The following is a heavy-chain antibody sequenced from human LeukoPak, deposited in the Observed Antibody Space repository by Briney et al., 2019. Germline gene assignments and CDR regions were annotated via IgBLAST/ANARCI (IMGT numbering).Heavy chain of an antibody. J-gene: IGHJ6*03. V-gene: IGHV4-4*07. D-gene: IGHD6-13*01. Sequence: SETLSLTCTVSGGSISSYYWSWIRQPAGKGLESIGHISTSGSTNYNPSLKSRVTMSVDTSKNQFSLKLSSVTAADTAVYYCARDAAYSSSWYYYYYYMDVWGKGTTVTISS. CDR2: ISTSGST. CDR3: ARDAAYSSSWYYYYYYMDV. CDR1: GGSISSYY.